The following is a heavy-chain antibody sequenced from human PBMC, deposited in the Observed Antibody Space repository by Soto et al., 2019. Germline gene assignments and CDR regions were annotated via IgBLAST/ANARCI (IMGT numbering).Heavy chain of an antibody. Sequence: SETLSLTCTVSGGSIFSGGFYWSWIRQCPGKGLEWIGYIYYSGTTYYNPSLKSRVKLSVDTSNNQFSLSLSSVTAADTAVYYCAASRYGYDFDYWGQGTLVTVSS. V-gene: IGHV4-31*03. CDR1: GGSIFSGGFY. CDR3: AASRYGYDFDY. CDR2: IYYSGTT. D-gene: IGHD5-18*01. J-gene: IGHJ4*02.